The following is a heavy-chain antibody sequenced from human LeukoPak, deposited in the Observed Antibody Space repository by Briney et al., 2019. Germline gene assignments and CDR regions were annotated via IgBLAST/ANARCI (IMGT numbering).Heavy chain of an antibody. Sequence: GGSLRLSCAASGFTVSSNYMNWVRQAPGKGLEWVGHIKSKTAGGTTDYAAPVKGRFTISRDDSKNTLYLQMNSLKTEDTAVYYCTRQQLVLDVWGQGTTLTVSS. J-gene: IGHJ6*02. CDR3: TRQQLVLDV. CDR1: GFTVSSNY. V-gene: IGHV3-15*01. CDR2: IKSKTAGGTT. D-gene: IGHD6-13*01.